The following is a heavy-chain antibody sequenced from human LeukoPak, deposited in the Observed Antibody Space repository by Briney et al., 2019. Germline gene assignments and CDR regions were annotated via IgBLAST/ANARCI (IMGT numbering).Heavy chain of an antibody. J-gene: IGHJ5*02. CDR2: ISWNSGSI. D-gene: IGHD6-19*01. V-gene: IGHV3-9*01. CDR3: AKGGYSSGWTGWFDP. Sequence: PGGSLRLSCAASGFTFDDYAMHWVRQAPGKGLEWASGISWNSGSIGYADSVKGRFTISRDNAKNSLYLQMNSLRAEDTALYYCAKGGYSSGWTGWFDPWGQGTLVTVSS. CDR1: GFTFDDYA.